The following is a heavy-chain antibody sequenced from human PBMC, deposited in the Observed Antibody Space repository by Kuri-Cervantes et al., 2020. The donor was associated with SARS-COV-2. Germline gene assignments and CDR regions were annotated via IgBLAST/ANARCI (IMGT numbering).Heavy chain of an antibody. D-gene: IGHD1-26*01. J-gene: IGHJ4*02. CDR2: ISYDGSNK. CDR1: GFTFSSYA. Sequence: GESLKISCAASGFTFSSYAMHWVRQAPGKGLEWVAVISYDGSNKYYADSVKGRFTISRDNSKNTLYLQMSSLRAEDTAVYYCAKVSLVVGAKHIDYWGQGTLVTASS. CDR3: AKVSLVVGAKHIDY. V-gene: IGHV3-30*14.